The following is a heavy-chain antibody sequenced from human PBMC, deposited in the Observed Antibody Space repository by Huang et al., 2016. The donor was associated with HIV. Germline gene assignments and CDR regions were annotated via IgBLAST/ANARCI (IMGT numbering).Heavy chain of an antibody. CDR2: ISDAGSNK. D-gene: IGHD6-19*01. J-gene: IGHJ4*02. CDR1: GFTFSSYA. V-gene: IGHV3-30-3*01. Sequence: QVQLVESGGGVVQPGRSLRLSCAASGFTFSSYAMHLVRQAPGKGVGWVAVISDAGSNKNEPTLVEGRVTHSRGNSKNHLYLEKNKRRVEEKGVYYWTGGRRLNDKCSGWYLGHFDFRGQGTLVTVSS. CDR3: TGGRRLNDKCSGWYLGHFDF.